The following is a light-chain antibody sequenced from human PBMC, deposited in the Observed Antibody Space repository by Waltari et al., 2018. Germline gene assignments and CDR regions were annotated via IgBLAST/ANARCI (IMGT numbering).Light chain of an antibody. V-gene: IGKV3D-15*01. Sequence: EIVMTQSPATLSVSPGEGATLSCRASQSVTTKLAWYQLKPGQAPRLLIYDAYSRATGIPARFSGSGFGTEFTLTISSLQSEDFAVYYCQQYHNWPPWTFGRGTKVEIK. CDR1: QSVTTK. CDR2: DAY. J-gene: IGKJ1*01. CDR3: QQYHNWPPWT.